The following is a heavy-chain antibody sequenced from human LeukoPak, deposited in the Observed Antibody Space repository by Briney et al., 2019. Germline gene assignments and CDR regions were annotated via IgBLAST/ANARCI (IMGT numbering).Heavy chain of an antibody. V-gene: IGHV1-18*01. CDR2: ISAYNGNT. CDR1: GYTFTNYG. Sequence: ASVKVSCKASGYTFTNYGITWVRQAPGQGLEWMGWISAYNGNTNSAQKVQDRVTMTTDTSTSTAYMHLSRLRSADTAVYYCARSPHILTGENFDYWGQGTLLTVSS. J-gene: IGHJ4*02. CDR3: ARSPHILTGENFDY. D-gene: IGHD3-9*01.